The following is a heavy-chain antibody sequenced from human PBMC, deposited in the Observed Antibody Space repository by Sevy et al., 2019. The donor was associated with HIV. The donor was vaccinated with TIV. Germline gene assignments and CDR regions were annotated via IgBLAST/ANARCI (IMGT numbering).Heavy chain of an antibody. CDR1: GFTFSSYG. D-gene: IGHD1-7*01. CDR2: IRLDGSNK. J-gene: IGHJ6*03. CDR3: AKVPAGGTTLYYYYYMDV. Sequence: GGSLRLSCAASGFTFSSYGMHWVRQAPGKGLEWVAFIRLDGSNKYYPDSVKGRFTISRDNSKNTLYLQMNSLRAEDTAVYYCAKVPAGGTTLYYYYYMDVWGKGTTVTVSS. V-gene: IGHV3-30*02.